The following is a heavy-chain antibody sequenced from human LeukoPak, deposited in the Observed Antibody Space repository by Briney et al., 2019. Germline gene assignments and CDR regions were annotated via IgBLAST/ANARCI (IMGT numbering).Heavy chain of an antibody. V-gene: IGHV3-21*01. CDR3: TRSPSLGGRYWGFDY. Sequence: PGGSLRLSCAASGFTFSSYSMNWVRQAPGKGLEWVSSISSSSSYIYYADSVKGRFTVSRDNAKNTLYLQMNSLRAEDTAVYYCTRSPSLGGRYWGFDYWGQGALVTVSS. D-gene: IGHD1-26*01. J-gene: IGHJ4*02. CDR2: ISSSSSYI. CDR1: GFTFSSYS.